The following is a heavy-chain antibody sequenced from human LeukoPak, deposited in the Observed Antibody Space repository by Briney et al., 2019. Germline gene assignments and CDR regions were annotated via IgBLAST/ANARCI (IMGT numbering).Heavy chain of an antibody. CDR1: GGSFSGYY. J-gene: IGHJ3*02. CDR3: ARGRDRYGDHRRPDAFDI. CDR2: INHSGST. V-gene: IGHV4-34*01. Sequence: SETLSLTCAVYGGSFSGYYWNWIRQPPGKGLEWIGEINHSGSTNYNPSLKSRVTISVDTSKNQFPLKLSSVTAADTAVYYCARGRDRYGDHRRPDAFDIWGQGTMVTVSS. D-gene: IGHD4-17*01.